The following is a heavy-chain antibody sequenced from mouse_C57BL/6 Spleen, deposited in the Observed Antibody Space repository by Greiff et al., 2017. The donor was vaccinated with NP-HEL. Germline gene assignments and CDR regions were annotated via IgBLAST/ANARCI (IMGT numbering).Heavy chain of an antibody. CDR3: ARSRDTTVVADYYFDY. CDR1: GFNIKNTY. D-gene: IGHD1-1*01. CDR2: IDPANGNT. V-gene: IGHV14-3*01. Sequence: EVQLQESVAELVRPGASVKLSCTASGFNIKNTYMHWVKQRPEQGLEWIGRIDPANGNTKYAPKFQGKATITADTSSNTAYLQLSSLTSEDTAIYYCARSRDTTVVADYYFDYWGQGTTLTVSS. J-gene: IGHJ2*01.